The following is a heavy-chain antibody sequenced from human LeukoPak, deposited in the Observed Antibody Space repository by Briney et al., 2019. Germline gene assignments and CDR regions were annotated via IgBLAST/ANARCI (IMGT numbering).Heavy chain of an antibody. J-gene: IGHJ4*02. D-gene: IGHD5-18*01. CDR1: GGSISSYY. CDR3: ARGGLEPQLWLRLFYFEY. Sequence: PSGTLSLTCAVSGGSISSYYWSWIRQPPGKGLEWIGYIYYSGSTNYNPSLKSRVTISVDTSKNQFSLKLTSVTAADTAVYYCARGGLEPQLWLRLFYFEYWGQGVLVTVSS. CDR2: IYYSGST. V-gene: IGHV4-59*12.